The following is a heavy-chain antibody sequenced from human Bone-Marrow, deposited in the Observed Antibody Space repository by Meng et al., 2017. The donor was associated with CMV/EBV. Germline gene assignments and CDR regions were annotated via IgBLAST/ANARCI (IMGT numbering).Heavy chain of an antibody. Sequence: QVQLQESGPGLVKPSGTLSLTCAVSGGSISSNNWWSWVRQHPGTGLEWIGEIYHSGSTNYNPSLESRVTISVDKSKNQLSLKLNSVTAADTAVYYCARDLGTVAPGYWGQGTLVTVSS. D-gene: IGHD4-23*01. CDR1: GGSISSNNW. V-gene: IGHV4-4*02. CDR3: ARDLGTVAPGY. J-gene: IGHJ4*02. CDR2: IYHSGST.